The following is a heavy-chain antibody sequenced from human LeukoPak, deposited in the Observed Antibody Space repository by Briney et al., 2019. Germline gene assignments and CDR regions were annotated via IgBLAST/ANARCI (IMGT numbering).Heavy chain of an antibody. CDR1: GYSFTSYW. V-gene: IGHV5-51*01. Sequence: GDSLKISWKRPGYSFTSYWIGWVRQLPGKGLEWMGIIYPGDSDTRYSPSFQGQVTISADKSISTAYLQWSSLKASDTAMYYCAKTPWRENYFDYWGQGTLVTVST. J-gene: IGHJ4*02. D-gene: IGHD1-1*01. CDR3: AKTPWRENYFDY. CDR2: IYPGDSDT.